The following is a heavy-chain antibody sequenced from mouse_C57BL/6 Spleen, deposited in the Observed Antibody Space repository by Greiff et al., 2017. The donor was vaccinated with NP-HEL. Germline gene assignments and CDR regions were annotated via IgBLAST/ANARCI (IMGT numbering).Heavy chain of an antibody. CDR1: GFTFSSYA. V-gene: IGHV5-9-1*02. CDR3: TREGFYYYGSSSFYAMDY. D-gene: IGHD1-1*01. Sequence: EVKLVESGEGLVKPGGSLKLSCAASGFTFSSYAMSWVRQTPEKRLEWVAYISSGGDYIYYADTVKGRFTISRDNARNTLYLQMSSLKSEDTAMYYCTREGFYYYGSSSFYAMDYWGQGTSVTVSS. J-gene: IGHJ4*01. CDR2: ISSGGDYI.